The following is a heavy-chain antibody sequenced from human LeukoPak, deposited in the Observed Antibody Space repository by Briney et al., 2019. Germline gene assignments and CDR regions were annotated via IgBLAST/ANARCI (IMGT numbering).Heavy chain of an antibody. Sequence: GRSLRLSYAASGFTFSSYAMHWVRQAPGKGLEWVAVISYDGSNKYYADSVKGRFTISRDNSKNTLYLQMNSLRAEDTAVYYCASPGRGAGDLRFDYWGQGTLVTVSS. J-gene: IGHJ4*02. V-gene: IGHV3-30*04. CDR2: ISYDGSNK. D-gene: IGHD4-17*01. CDR1: GFTFSSYA. CDR3: ASPGRGAGDLRFDY.